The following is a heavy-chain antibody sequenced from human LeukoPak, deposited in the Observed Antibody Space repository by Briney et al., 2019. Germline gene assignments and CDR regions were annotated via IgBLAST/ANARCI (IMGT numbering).Heavy chain of an antibody. CDR2: IYAGDSDT. J-gene: IGHJ5*02. V-gene: IGHV5-51*01. CDR3: ARAYCGGDCYSPANNWFDP. D-gene: IGHD2-21*02. CDR1: GYSFTSYW. Sequence: GESLKISCQGSGYSFTSYWIGWVRQMPGKGLEWMGIIYAGDSDTRYSPSFQGQVTISADKSISTAYLQWSSLKASDTAMYYCARAYCGGDCYSPANNWFDPCGQGTLVTVSS.